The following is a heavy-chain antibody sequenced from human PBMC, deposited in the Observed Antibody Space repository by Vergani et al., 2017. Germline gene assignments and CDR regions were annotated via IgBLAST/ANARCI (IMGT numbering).Heavy chain of an antibody. J-gene: IGHJ4*02. CDR2: IWYDGSNK. CDR3: ARGDSSGYPDY. D-gene: IGHD3-22*01. CDR1: GFTFCSYG. V-gene: IGHV3-33*01. Sequence: QVQLVESGGGVVQPGRSLRLSCAGSGFTFCSYGMHWVRQAPGKGLEWVAVIWYDGSNKYYADSVKGRFTISRDNSKNTLYLQMNSLRAEDTAVYYCARGDSSGYPDYWGQGTLVTVSS.